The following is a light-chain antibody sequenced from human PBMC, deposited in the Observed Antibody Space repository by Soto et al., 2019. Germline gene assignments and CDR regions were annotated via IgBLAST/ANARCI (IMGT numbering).Light chain of an antibody. CDR3: QQYNSWPPLT. V-gene: IGKV3-15*01. J-gene: IGKJ4*01. CDR1: QSVSSN. CDR2: GAS. Sequence: EIVMTQSPATLSVSPGESATLSCRASQSVSSNLAWYQRKPGQAPRLLIYGASTRATDIPARFSGSGSGTEFTHTISSLQSEDFAVYYCQQYNSWPPLTFGGGTKVEIK.